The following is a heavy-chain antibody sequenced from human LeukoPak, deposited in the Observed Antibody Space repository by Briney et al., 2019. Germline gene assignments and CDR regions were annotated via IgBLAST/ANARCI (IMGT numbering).Heavy chain of an antibody. Sequence: RSGGSLRLSCAASGFTFDDYGMSWVRQAPGKGLEWVSGINWNGGSTGYADSVKGRFTISRDNAKNSLYLQMNSLRAEDTALYHCARDGRSWVNAFDIWGQGTMVTVSS. CDR2: INWNGGST. D-gene: IGHD2-15*01. CDR3: ARDGRSWVNAFDI. J-gene: IGHJ3*02. CDR1: GFTFDDYG. V-gene: IGHV3-20*01.